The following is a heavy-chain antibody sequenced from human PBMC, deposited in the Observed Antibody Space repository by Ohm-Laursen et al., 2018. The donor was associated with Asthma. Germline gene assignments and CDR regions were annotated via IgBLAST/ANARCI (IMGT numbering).Heavy chain of an antibody. CDR2: ISSSSSTI. J-gene: IGHJ6*02. V-gene: IGHV3-48*01. CDR1: AFTFSLYS. CDR3: AREWGGMDV. D-gene: IGHD3-16*01. Sequence: SLRLSCAASAFTFSLYSMNWVRQAPGKGLEWVSYISSSSSTIYYADSVKGRFTISRDNAKNSLYLQMNNLRAEDAAIYYCAREWGGMDVWGPGTTVTVSS.